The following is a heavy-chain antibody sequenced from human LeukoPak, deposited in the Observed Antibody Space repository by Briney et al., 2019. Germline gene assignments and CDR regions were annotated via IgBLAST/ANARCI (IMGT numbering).Heavy chain of an antibody. CDR3: ARDCSGGSCYSAADYYGMDV. Sequence: PSETLSLTCTVSGGSITSYYWSWIRQPPGKGLEWIGYIYYSGSTSYNPSLKSRVTISVDTSKNQFSLKLSSVTAADTAVYYCARDCSGGSCYSAADYYGMDVWGQGTTVTVSS. CDR1: GGSITSYY. J-gene: IGHJ6*02. CDR2: IYYSGST. V-gene: IGHV4-59*01. D-gene: IGHD2-15*01.